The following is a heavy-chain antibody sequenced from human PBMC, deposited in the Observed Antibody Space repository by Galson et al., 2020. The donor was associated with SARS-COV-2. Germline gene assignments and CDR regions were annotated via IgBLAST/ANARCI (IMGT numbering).Heavy chain of an antibody. CDR2: IFPGDSDI. Sequence: GESLKISCKGSGYTFTNHWIAWVRQMPGKGLEWMGIIFPGDSDIRYSPSFEGQVTISADKSTSTAYLQWSSLKASDTAMYYCARRQSRSSKYGMDVWGQGTTVTVSS. J-gene: IGHJ6*02. D-gene: IGHD3-10*01. V-gene: IGHV5-51*01. CDR1: GYTFTNHW. CDR3: ARRQSRSSKYGMDV.